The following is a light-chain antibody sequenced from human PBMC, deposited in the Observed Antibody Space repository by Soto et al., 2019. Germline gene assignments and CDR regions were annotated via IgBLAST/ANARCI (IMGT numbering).Light chain of an antibody. V-gene: IGKV3-15*01. CDR3: QQYNNWPGWA. CDR2: GAS. Sequence: EIVMTQSPATLSVSPGERVTLSCRASQSVRSNLAWYQQKPGQAPRLLIYGASTRATGIPARFSGSGSGTEFTLTISSLQSEDFAAYYCQQYNNWPGWAFGQGTKVEIK. J-gene: IGKJ1*01. CDR1: QSVRSN.